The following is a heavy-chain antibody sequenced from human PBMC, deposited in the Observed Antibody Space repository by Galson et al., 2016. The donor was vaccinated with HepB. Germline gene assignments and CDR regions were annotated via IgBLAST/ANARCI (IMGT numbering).Heavy chain of an antibody. D-gene: IGHD6-19*01. V-gene: IGHV3-9*01. Sequence: SLRLSCAASGFIFGDYAMSWVRQSPGKGLEWVSGLTWNGGIIGYADSVKGRFTISRDNARNFLFLQMKNLRSEDTALYYCAKGIGSGWSDYWGPGTLVSVSS. CDR1: GFIFGDYA. CDR2: LTWNGGII. CDR3: AKGIGSGWSDY. J-gene: IGHJ4*02.